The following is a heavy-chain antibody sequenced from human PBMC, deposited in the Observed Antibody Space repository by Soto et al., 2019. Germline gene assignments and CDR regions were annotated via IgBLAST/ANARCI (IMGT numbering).Heavy chain of an antibody. D-gene: IGHD6-13*01. V-gene: IGHV4-4*07. CDR2: IYTSGST. CDR3: ARDGHAYSSSWYDY. J-gene: IGHJ4*02. Sequence: SETLSLTCTVSCGSISSYYWSWIRQPAGKGLEWIGRIYTSGSTNYNPSLKSRVTMSVDTSKNQFSLKLSSATAADTAVYYCARDGHAYSSSWYDYWGQGTLVTVSS. CDR1: CGSISSYY.